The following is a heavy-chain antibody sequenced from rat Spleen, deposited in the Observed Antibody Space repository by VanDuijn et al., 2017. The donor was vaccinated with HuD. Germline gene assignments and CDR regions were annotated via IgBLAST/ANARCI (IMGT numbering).Heavy chain of an antibody. J-gene: IGHJ2*01. V-gene: IGHV5-27*01. D-gene: IGHD1-2*01. CDR3: TTGGIAAMDY. Sequence: EVQLVESGGGLVQPGRSLKLSCAASGFTFSNYGMAWVRQAPTKGLEWVASISPSGGSTYYRDSVKGRFTVSRDNAKSTLYLQMDSLRSEDTATYYCTTGGIAAMDYWGQGVMVTVSS. CDR2: ISPSGGST. CDR1: GFTFSNYG.